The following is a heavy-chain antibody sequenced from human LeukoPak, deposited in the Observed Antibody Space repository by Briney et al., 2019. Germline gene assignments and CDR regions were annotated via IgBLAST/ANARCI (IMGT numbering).Heavy chain of an antibody. D-gene: IGHD6-19*01. CDR1: GFTFSSYG. V-gene: IGHV3-30*03. CDR2: ISYDGSNK. CDR3: ARAGRSSGWPNFDY. J-gene: IGHJ4*02. Sequence: GGSLRLSCAASGFTFSSYGMHWVRQAPGKGLEWVAVISYDGSNKYYADSVKGRFTISRDNSKNTLYLQMNSLRPEDTAVYYCARAGRSSGWPNFDYWGQGTLVTVSS.